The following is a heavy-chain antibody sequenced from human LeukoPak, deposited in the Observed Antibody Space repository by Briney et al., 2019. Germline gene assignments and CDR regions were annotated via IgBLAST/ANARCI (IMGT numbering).Heavy chain of an antibody. J-gene: IGHJ4*02. D-gene: IGHD2-8*02. Sequence: ASVKVSCKASGYTFTRYDINWVRQATGQGLEWMGWMNPNSGNTGYAQKFQGRVTMTRNTSISTAYMELSSLRSEDTAVYYCARAGGGSRPIDYWGQGTLVTVSS. V-gene: IGHV1-8*01. CDR3: ARAGGGSRPIDY. CDR1: GYTFTRYD. CDR2: MNPNSGNT.